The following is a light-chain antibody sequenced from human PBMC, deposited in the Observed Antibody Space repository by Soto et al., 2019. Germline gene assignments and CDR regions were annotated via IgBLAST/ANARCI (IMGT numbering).Light chain of an antibody. V-gene: IGKV3-20*01. CDR2: DTS. CDR3: QYQGT. CDR1: QSVGRRY. J-gene: IGKJ4*01. Sequence: IVLTQSPGTLSLSPGERATLSCRASQSVGRRYLAWYQQKPGQAPRLLISDTSERASDIPDRFSGSGSGTDFTLTISRLVPEDFAVYYCQYQGTFGGGTKVEIK.